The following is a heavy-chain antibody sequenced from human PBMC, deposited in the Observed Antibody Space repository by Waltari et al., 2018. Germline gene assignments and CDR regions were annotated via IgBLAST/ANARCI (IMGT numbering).Heavy chain of an antibody. J-gene: IGHJ4*02. CDR2: IKEDGSDE. Sequence: EVHLVESGGALVQPGGSLRLSCAASGFTFSTYWMGWVRQARGKGLEGVANIKEDGSDEYHVDAVRGRFTISRDNADNSLNLQMNSLRVEDTAVYYCARVGTLWTFSHWGQGTLVTVSS. D-gene: IGHD2-21*01. V-gene: IGHV3-7*01. CDR1: GFTFSTYW. CDR3: ARVGTLWTFSH.